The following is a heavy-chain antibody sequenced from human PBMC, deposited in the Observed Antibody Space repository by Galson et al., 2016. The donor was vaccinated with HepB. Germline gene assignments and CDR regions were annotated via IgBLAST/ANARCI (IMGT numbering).Heavy chain of an antibody. CDR1: GYTFTGYY. CDR2: ISSDNGKR. Sequence: SVKVSCKASGYTFTGYYIHWVRQAPGQGLEWMGWISSDNGKRNYAQNLQGRVTMTTDTSTRTAYMELRGLSSDDTAVYYCGRVAPVFYWYFELWGHGTLVTVSS. V-gene: IGHV1-18*04. CDR3: GRVAPVFYWYFEL. J-gene: IGHJ2*01.